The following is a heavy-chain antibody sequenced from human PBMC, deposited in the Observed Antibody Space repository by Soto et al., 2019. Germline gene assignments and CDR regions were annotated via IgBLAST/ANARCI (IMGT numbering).Heavy chain of an antibody. CDR1: GESFSGYY. V-gene: IGHV4-34*01. CDR2: INHSGVT. CDR3: ARHNYGSGSTYFDY. J-gene: IGHJ4*02. D-gene: IGHD3-10*01. Sequence: SETLSLTCAVYGESFSGYYWSWIRQPPGKGLEWIGEINHSGVTNYKPSLKRRVTISVDTSKNQFSLKLNSMTAADTAVYYCARHNYGSGSTYFDYWGQGTLVTVSS.